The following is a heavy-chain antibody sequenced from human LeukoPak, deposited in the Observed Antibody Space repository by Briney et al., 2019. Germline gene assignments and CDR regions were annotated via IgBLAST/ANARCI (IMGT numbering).Heavy chain of an antibody. V-gene: IGHV4-34*01. J-gene: IGHJ3*02. CDR1: GGSFSGYY. Sequence: SETLSLTCAVYGGSFSGYYWSWIRQPPGKGLEWIGEINHSGSTNYNPSLKSRVTISVDTSKNQFSLKLSSVTAADTAVYYCARRLKRRDGYRNDAIDIWGQGTMVTVSS. CDR2: INHSGST. D-gene: IGHD5-24*01. CDR3: ARRLKRRDGYRNDAIDI.